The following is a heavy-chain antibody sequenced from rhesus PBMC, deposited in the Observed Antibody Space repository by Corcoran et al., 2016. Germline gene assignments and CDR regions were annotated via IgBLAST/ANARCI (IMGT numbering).Heavy chain of an antibody. J-gene: IGHJ4*01. CDR2: IYGSGGSN. D-gene: IGHD5-24*01. CDR1: GGSISGYYY. V-gene: IGHV4S14*01. CDR3: ARGVQS. Sequence: QVQLQESGPGLVKPSETLSTTCDVSGGSISGYYYWRWIRQPPGKGLEWIVSIYGSGGSNYLNPSLKSRVTLSVDTSNNQFSRKLSSVTAADTAVYYCARGVQSWGQGFLVPVSS.